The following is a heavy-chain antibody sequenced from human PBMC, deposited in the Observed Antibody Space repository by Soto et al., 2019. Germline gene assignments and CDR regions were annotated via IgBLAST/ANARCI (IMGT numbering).Heavy chain of an antibody. CDR3: ARIEMASIK. Sequence: SEILSLTCSVSGASIRSGGFYWSWLRQSPGKGLEWIGHIYYTGSTFVSPSLKGRLTISLDTSKNQFSLDLSSVTAADTAMYYCARIEMASIKWGRGTLVTVSS. V-gene: IGHV4-31*03. D-gene: IGHD5-12*01. CDR1: GASIRSGGFY. CDR2: IYYTGST. J-gene: IGHJ4*02.